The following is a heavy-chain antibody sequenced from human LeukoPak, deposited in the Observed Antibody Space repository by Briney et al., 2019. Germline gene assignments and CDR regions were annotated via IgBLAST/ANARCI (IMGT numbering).Heavy chain of an antibody. CDR2: IFYTVST. CDR3: ARKYPDHWFDP. V-gene: IGHV4-30-4*01. J-gene: IGHJ5*02. Sequence: PSETLSLTCTVSGGSITSGNYYWSWIRQPPGKGLEWIGYIFYTVSTNYSPSLKSRVSISVDTFKNQFSLKLSSVTAADTAVYYCARKYPDHWFDPWGQGTLVTVSS. D-gene: IGHD6-6*01. CDR1: GGSITSGNYY.